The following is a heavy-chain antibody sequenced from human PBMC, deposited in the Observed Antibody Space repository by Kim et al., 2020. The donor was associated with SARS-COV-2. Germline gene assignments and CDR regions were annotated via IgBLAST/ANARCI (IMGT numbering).Heavy chain of an antibody. J-gene: IGHJ4*02. D-gene: IGHD6-6*01. CDR1: GHTFSNYW. V-gene: IGHV5-51*01. CDR3: ARHWRYSTSSPHFDY. Sequence: GESLKISCTDSGHTFSNYWIGWVRQRPGKGLEWMGIIYPDDSDVRYSPSFKGQVTISADRSITTAYLQWSSLKASDSAMYYCARHWRYSTSSPHFDYWGQGTLVTVSS. CDR2: IYPDDSDV.